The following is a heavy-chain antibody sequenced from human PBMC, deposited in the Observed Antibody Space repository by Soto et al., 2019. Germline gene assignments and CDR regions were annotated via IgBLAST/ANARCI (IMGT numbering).Heavy chain of an antibody. CDR3: AKNQGVELVPLATVDWFDP. D-gene: IGHD1-26*01. J-gene: IGHJ5*02. Sequence: PGGSLRLSCTASGFTFFTYAMTWVRQAPGKGLEWISSISGSGFKKYYADSVKGRFTIFRDNSKSTVYLELNNLSAEDTAVYHCAKNQGVELVPLATVDWFDPWGQGSVVTVSS. CDR2: ISGSGFKK. V-gene: IGHV3-23*01. CDR1: GFTFFTYA.